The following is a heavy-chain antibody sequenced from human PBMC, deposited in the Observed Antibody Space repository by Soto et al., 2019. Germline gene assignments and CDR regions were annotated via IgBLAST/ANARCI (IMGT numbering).Heavy chain of an antibody. J-gene: IGHJ5*02. CDR2: ISADNGKT. V-gene: IGHV1-18*04. D-gene: IGHD1-26*01. Sequence: ASVKVSCKASGYTFTRYGISWVRQAPGQGLEWMGWISADNGKTEYAQKIQGRVTMTTGTSTSTVYMELRGLRSDDTAVYYCARWMSGSNSDWFDPWGQGTLVTVSS. CDR1: GYTFTRYG. CDR3: ARWMSGSNSDWFDP.